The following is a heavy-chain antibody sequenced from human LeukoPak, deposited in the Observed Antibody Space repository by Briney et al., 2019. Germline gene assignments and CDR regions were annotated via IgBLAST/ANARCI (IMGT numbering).Heavy chain of an antibody. D-gene: IGHD2-2*01. J-gene: IGHJ5*02. CDR2: ISAYNGNT. V-gene: IGHV1-18*01. CDR1: GYTFTSYG. Sequence: ASVKVSCKASGYTFTSYGISWVRQAPGQGLEWMGWISAYNGNTNYAQKLQGRVTTTTDTSTSTAYMELRSLRSDDTAVYYCARYCSSTSCPGPFRYWFDPWGQGTLVTVSS. CDR3: ARYCSSTSCPGPFRYWFDP.